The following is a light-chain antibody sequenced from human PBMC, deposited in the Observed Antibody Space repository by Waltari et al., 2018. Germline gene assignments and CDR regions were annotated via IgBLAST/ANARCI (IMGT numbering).Light chain of an antibody. V-gene: IGKV1-16*01. Sequence: DIQMTQSPSSLSASVGDRVTITCRASHDISNYLAWFQQKPGKAPKSLIYGASLLQIGVPLRFSGGGSGTHFTLTINSLQPEDFATYYCQQYKSFPWSFGQGTKVEVK. CDR2: GAS. CDR1: HDISNY. CDR3: QQYKSFPWS. J-gene: IGKJ1*01.